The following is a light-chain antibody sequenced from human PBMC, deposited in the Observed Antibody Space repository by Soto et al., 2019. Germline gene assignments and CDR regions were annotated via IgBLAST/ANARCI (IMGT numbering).Light chain of an antibody. J-gene: IGLJ1*01. Sequence: QSALTQPASVSGSPGQSIAISCTGTSSDVGGYNHVSWYQQYPGKVPKLIIYEVTNRPSGVSNRFSGSKSGNTASLTISGLQAEDEADYYCNSFTSSSTSYVFGTGTQLTVL. CDR1: SSDVGGYNH. CDR2: EVT. V-gene: IGLV2-14*01. CDR3: NSFTSSSTSYV.